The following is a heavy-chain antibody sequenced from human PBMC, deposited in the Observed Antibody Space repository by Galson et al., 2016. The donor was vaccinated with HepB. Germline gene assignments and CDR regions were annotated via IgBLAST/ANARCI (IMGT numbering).Heavy chain of an antibody. CDR2: INPNTGDT. Sequence: SVKVSCKASGYTFTGYYIHWVRQAPGQGLEWMGVINPNTGDTNYAQKFQGRVTMTRDMSLRTAYMDLSRLRSDDSAIYYCARDWCSTISCREYFYYGMDVWGQGTTVTVSS. CDR1: GYTFTGYY. CDR3: ARDWCSTISCREYFYYGMDV. V-gene: IGHV1-2*02. J-gene: IGHJ6*02. D-gene: IGHD2-2*01.